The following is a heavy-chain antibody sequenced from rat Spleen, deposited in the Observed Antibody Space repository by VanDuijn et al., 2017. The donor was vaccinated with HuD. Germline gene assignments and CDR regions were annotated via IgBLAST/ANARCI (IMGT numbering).Heavy chain of an antibody. Sequence: QVQLKESGPGLVQPSQTLSLTCTVSGFSLTSNSVNWVRQPPGKGLEWMGGIWGDGSTHYNSALKSRLSISRDTSKNQVFLKMNSLQTDDTGTYYCTIHPRYWGQGVMVTVSS. V-gene: IGHV2-1*01. J-gene: IGHJ2*01. CDR1: GFSLTSNS. D-gene: IGHD3-1*01. CDR2: IWGDGST. CDR3: TIHPRY.